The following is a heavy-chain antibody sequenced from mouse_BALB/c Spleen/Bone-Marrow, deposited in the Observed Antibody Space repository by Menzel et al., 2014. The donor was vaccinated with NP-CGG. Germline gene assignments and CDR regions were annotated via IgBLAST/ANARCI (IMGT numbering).Heavy chain of an antibody. CDR1: GYTFTDYW. J-gene: IGHJ1*01. CDR3: ARSAGYWYFGV. CDR2: IDTSDSYT. V-gene: IGHV1-69*01. D-gene: IGHD1-2*01. Sequence: QVQLQQSGAELVMPGASVKMSCKASGYTFTDYWMHWVKQRPGQGLEWIGAIDTSDSYTSYNQKFKGKATLTVDESSSTAYMQLSSLTSEDSAVYYCARSAGYWYFGVWGAGTTVTVSS.